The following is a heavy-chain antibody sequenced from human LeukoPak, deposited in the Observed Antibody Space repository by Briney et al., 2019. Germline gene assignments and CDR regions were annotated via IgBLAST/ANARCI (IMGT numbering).Heavy chain of an antibody. CDR2: IYNGGSA. D-gene: IGHD3-16*02. Sequence: SETLSLTCTVSGGSVSTYYWSWIRQPPGKGLEWIGYIYNGGSANYNPSLKSRVAISLDTSKNQFSLKLTSVTATDTAVYYCARHVRYSYVFFDYWGLGTLVTVSS. J-gene: IGHJ4*02. V-gene: IGHV4-59*08. CDR3: ARHVRYSYVFFDY. CDR1: GGSVSTYY.